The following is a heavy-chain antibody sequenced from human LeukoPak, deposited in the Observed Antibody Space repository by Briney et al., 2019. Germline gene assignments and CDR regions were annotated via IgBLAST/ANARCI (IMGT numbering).Heavy chain of an antibody. D-gene: IGHD3-22*01. CDR2: ISYDGSNK. V-gene: IGHV3-30*01. J-gene: IGHJ3*02. CDR3: AREFTMIEAFDI. Sequence: GGSLRLSCAASGFIFSTHPLHWVRQAPGKGLEWVAVISYDGSNKYYADSVKGRFTISRDNSKNTLYLQMNSLRAEDTAVYYCAREFTMIEAFDIWGQGTMVTVSS. CDR1: GFIFSTHP.